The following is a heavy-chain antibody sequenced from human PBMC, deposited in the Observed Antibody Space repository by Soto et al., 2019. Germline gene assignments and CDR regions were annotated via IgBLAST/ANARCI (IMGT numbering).Heavy chain of an antibody. CDR1: GFVFNMYW. D-gene: IGHD2-2*01. J-gene: IGHJ4*02. CDR2: INDDGTRT. V-gene: IGHV3-74*01. CDR3: IRGPRPSSVGTGAF. Sequence: GGSLRLSCAASGFVFNMYWMHWVRQVPGEGPEWVTRINDDGTRTDYADSAKGRFTISRDNAKDILYLQMNALRVDDTAVYYCIRGPRPSSVGTGAFWGQGTMVTVSS.